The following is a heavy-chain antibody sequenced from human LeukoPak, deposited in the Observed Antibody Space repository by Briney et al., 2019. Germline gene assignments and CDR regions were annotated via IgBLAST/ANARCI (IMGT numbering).Heavy chain of an antibody. CDR3: AKDLAPIDY. Sequence: GGSLRLSCAASRFTFRKYWMAWVRQAPGKGLEWVSAISGSGGSTYYADSVKGRFTISRDNSKNTLYLQMDSLRAEDTAVYYCAKDLAPIDYWGQGTLVTVSS. V-gene: IGHV3-23*01. CDR1: RFTFRKYW. J-gene: IGHJ4*02. CDR2: ISGSGGST. D-gene: IGHD5-12*01.